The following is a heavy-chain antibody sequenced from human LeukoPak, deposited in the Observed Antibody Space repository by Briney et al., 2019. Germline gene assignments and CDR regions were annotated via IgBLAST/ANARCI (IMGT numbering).Heavy chain of an antibody. CDR2: ISAYNGNT. D-gene: IGHD3-10*01. J-gene: IGHJ4*02. CDR3: AGDGRGLLFGELHY. V-gene: IGHV1-18*01. Sequence: VASVKVSCKASGYTFTSYGISWVRQAPGQGLEWMGWISAYNGNTNYAQKLQGRVTMTTDTSTSTAYMELRSLRSDDTAVYYCAGDGRGLLFGELHYWGQGTLVTVSS. CDR1: GYTFTSYG.